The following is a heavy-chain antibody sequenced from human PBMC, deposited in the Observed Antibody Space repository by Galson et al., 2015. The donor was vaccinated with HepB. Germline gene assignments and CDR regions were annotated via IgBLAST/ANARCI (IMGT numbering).Heavy chain of an antibody. Sequence: QSGAEVKKPGESLKISCKGSGYSFTSYWIGWVRQMPGKGLEWMGIIYPGDSDTRYSPSFQGQVTISADKSISTAYLQWSSLKASDTAMYYCARDVGDPYYYYYMDVWGKGTTVTVSS. CDR3: ARDVGDPYYYYYMDV. CDR2: IYPGDSDT. V-gene: IGHV5-51*03. J-gene: IGHJ6*03. CDR1: GYSFTSYW. D-gene: IGHD3-16*01.